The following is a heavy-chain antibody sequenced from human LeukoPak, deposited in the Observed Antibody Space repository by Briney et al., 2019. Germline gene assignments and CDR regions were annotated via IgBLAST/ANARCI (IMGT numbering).Heavy chain of an antibody. V-gene: IGHV3-33*08. CDR3: ARAYDYGDSYYYGMDV. CDR2: IWYDGSNK. CDR1: GFTFSSYA. J-gene: IGHJ6*02. D-gene: IGHD4-17*01. Sequence: PGGSLRLSCAASGFTFSSYAMHWVRQAPGKGLEWVAVIWYDGSNKYYADSVKGRFTISRDNSKNTLYLQMNSLRAEDTAVYYCARAYDYGDSYYYGMDVWGQGTTVTVSS.